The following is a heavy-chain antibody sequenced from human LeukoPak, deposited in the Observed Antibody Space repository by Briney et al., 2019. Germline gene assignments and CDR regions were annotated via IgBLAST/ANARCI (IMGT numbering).Heavy chain of an antibody. CDR1: GGSISSYY. J-gene: IGHJ3*01. V-gene: IGHV4-39*07. CDR3: ARGEMTTIEDAFDV. D-gene: IGHD5-24*01. CDR2: IYYSGST. Sequence: SETLSLTCTVSGGSISSYYWSWIRQPPGKGLEWIGSIYYSGSTYYNPSLKSRVTISVDTSKNQFSLKLSSVTAADTALYFCARGEMTTIEDAFDVWGQGTMVTVSS.